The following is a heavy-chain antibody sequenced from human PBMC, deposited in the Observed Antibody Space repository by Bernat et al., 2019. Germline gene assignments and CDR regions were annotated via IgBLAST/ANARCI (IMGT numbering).Heavy chain of an antibody. CDR2: ISTTGSGT. J-gene: IGHJ4*02. CDR1: GFIFSNYA. V-gene: IGHV3-23*01. CDR3: AKTASVLDY. Sequence: EVQLLESGGGLVQPGGSLRLSCAASGFIFSNYAMTWVRQAPGQGLVWVSSISTTGSGTYYTDSVRGRFTISRDNSKNMLYLQMNSLRAEDTAIYYCAKTASVLDYWGRGTLVTVSS.